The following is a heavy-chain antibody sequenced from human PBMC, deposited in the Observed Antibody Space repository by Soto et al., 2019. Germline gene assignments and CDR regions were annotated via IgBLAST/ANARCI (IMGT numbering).Heavy chain of an antibody. CDR3: ARLEGLATISYYFDF. J-gene: IGHJ4*02. Sequence: PSETLALTCAVSGGSISSSNWWSWVRQPPGKGLEWIGYIYYSGSTNYNPSLKTRVTISLDTSKSQFSLKLNSVTAADSAVYFCARLEGLATISYYFDFWGPGALVTVSS. CDR2: IYYSGST. CDR1: GGSISSSNW. D-gene: IGHD3-9*01. V-gene: IGHV4-4*02.